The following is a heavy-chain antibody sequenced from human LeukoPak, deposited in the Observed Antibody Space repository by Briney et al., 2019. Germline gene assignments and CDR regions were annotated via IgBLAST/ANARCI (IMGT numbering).Heavy chain of an antibody. J-gene: IGHJ4*02. Sequence: SQTLSLTCTVSGGSISSGSYYWSWIRQPAGKGLEWIGRIYTSGSTNYNPSLKSRVTISVDTSKNQFSLKLSSVTAADTAVYYCAREPYSSGWFNYFDYWGQGTLVTVSS. CDR1: GGSISSGSYY. CDR3: AREPYSSGWFNYFDY. CDR2: IYTSGST. V-gene: IGHV4-61*02. D-gene: IGHD6-19*01.